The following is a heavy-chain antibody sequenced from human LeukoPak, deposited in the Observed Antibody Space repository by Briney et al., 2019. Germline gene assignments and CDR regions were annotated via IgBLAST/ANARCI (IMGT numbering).Heavy chain of an antibody. CDR1: GGSISSGSYY. CDR2: IYTSGST. V-gene: IGHV4-61*02. J-gene: IGHJ2*01. CDR3: ANSGGVECSSGTCYTTWYFDL. D-gene: IGHD2-2*02. Sequence: SETLSLTCTVSGGSISSGSYYWSWIRQPAGKGLEWIGRIYTSGSTNYNPSLKSRVTISVETSKNQFSLKLSSVTAADTAVCYCANSGGVECSSGTCYTTWYFDLWGRGTLVTVSS.